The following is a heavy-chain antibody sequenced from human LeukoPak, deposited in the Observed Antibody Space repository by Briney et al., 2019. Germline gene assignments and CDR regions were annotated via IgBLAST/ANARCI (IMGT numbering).Heavy chain of an antibody. CDR1: GFTVSSNY. Sequence: QTGGSLRPSCAASGFTVSSNYMSWVRQAPGKGLEWVSVIYSGGSTYYADSVKGRFTISRDNSKNTLYLQMNSLRAEDTAVYYCARDRGSGLDYWGQGTLVTVSS. CDR3: ARDRGSGLDY. CDR2: IYSGGST. V-gene: IGHV3-53*01. D-gene: IGHD2-15*01. J-gene: IGHJ4*02.